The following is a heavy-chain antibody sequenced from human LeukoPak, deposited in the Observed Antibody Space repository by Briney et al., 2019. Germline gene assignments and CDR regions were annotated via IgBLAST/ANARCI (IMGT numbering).Heavy chain of an antibody. CDR3: ARHRQDERGANSIGPFLAFDV. CDR2: IYYSGST. J-gene: IGHJ3*01. Sequence: PSETLSLTCTVSCGSISSSSYDWGWIRQPPGKGLEWIGSIYYSGSTYYNPSLKSRVTISVDTSKNQFSLKLSSVTAADTAVYHCARHRQDERGANSIGPFLAFDVWGQGTMVTVSS. V-gene: IGHV4-39*01. CDR1: CGSISSSSYD. D-gene: IGHD2/OR15-2a*01.